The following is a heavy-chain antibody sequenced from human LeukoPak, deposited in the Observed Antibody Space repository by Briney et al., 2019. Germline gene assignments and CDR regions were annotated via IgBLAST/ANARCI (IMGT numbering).Heavy chain of an antibody. Sequence: PGGSLRLSCAASGFTFSDSYMTWIRQAPGKGLEGVSYISNRGSSIYYADALKGRFTPSRHNAKRSLYLQMNSLRAEDTAVYYCGRAHWGLDYWGQGALVTVSS. V-gene: IGHV3-11*04. CDR2: ISNRGSSI. CDR1: GFTFSDSY. D-gene: IGHD7-27*01. CDR3: GRAHWGLDY. J-gene: IGHJ4*02.